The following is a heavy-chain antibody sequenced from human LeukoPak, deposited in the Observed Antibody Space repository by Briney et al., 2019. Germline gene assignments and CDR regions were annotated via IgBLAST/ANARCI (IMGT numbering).Heavy chain of an antibody. CDR3: AKVGTVSGPDY. Sequence: GGSLRLSCAASGFTFSSYGMHWVRQAPGKGLEWVAVISYDGSNKYYADSVKGRFTISRDNSKNTLYLQMNSLRAEDTAVYYCAKVGTVSGPDYWGQGTLVTVSS. CDR1: GFTFSSYG. V-gene: IGHV3-30*18. CDR2: ISYDGSNK. J-gene: IGHJ4*02. D-gene: IGHD3-16*01.